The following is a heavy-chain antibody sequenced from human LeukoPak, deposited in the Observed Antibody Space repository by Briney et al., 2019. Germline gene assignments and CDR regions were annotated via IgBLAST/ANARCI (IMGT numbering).Heavy chain of an antibody. CDR1: GFTFSSYE. Sequence: GGSLRLSCAASGFTFSSYEMNWVRQAPGKGLDFVSSISGNGDSTSYADSVKGRFIISRDNSKNTLYLQLNSPRIDDTAVYYCVTGRDFDWSNHGFDYWGQGALVTVSS. CDR2: ISGNGDST. CDR3: VTGRDFDWSNHGFDY. V-gene: IGHV3-64D*08. D-gene: IGHD3-9*01. J-gene: IGHJ4*02.